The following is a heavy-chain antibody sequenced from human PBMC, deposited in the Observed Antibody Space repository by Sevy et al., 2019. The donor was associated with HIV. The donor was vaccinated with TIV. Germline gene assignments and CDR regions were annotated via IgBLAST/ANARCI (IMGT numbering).Heavy chain of an antibody. CDR2: ISGSGGST. CDR1: GFTFSSYA. V-gene: IGHV3-23*01. CDR3: AKVIDPPGSGSFDY. J-gene: IGHJ4*02. D-gene: IGHD3-10*01. Sequence: GGSLRLSCAASGFTFSSYAMSWVRRAPGKGLEWVSAISGSGGSTYYADSVKGRFTISRDNSKNTLYLQMNSLRAEDTAVYYCAKVIDPPGSGSFDYWGQGTLVTVSS.